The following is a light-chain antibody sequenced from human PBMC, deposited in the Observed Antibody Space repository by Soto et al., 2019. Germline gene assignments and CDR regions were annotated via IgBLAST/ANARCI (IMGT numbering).Light chain of an antibody. Sequence: DIQMTQSPPSQSASVGDRVPITCRASQGIRNDLGWYQQKPGKAPKRLIYAASTLQSGVPSRFSGSGSGTEFTLTISSLQSEDFAVYYCQQYNNWWTFGQGTKVDIK. CDR1: QGIRND. V-gene: IGKV1-17*01. CDR3: QQYNNWWT. J-gene: IGKJ1*01. CDR2: AAS.